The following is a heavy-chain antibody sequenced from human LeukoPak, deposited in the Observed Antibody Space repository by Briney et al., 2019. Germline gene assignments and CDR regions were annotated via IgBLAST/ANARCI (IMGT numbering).Heavy chain of an antibody. CDR3: ARGTYYDFWSGYSSSYNWFDP. CDR2: INPNSGGT. J-gene: IGHJ5*02. V-gene: IGHV1-2*04. D-gene: IGHD3-3*01. Sequence: ASVKVSCKASGGTFSSYAISWVRQAPGQGLEWMGWINPNSGGTNYAQKFQGWVTMTRDTSISTAYMELSRLRSDDTAVYYCARGTYYDFWSGYSSSYNWFDPWGQGTLVTVSS. CDR1: GGTFSSYA.